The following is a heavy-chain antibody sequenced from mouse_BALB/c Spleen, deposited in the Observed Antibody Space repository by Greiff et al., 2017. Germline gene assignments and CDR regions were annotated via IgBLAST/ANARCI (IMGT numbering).Heavy chain of an antibody. CDR2: ISYSGST. D-gene: IGHD2-3*01. Sequence: VQLKESGPSLVKPSQTLSLTCSVTGDSITSGYWNWIRKFPGNKLEYMGYISYSGSTYYNPSLKSRISITRDTSKNQYYLQLNSVTTEDTATYYCATRIYDGNYFDYWGQGTTLTVSS. J-gene: IGHJ2*01. CDR1: GDSITSGY. CDR3: ATRIYDGNYFDY. V-gene: IGHV3-8*02.